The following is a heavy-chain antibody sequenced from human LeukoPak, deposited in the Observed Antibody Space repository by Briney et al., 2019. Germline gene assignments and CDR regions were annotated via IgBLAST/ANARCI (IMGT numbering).Heavy chain of an antibody. CDR1: GGSISSSTYY. CDR3: ARWLVVGDNWFDP. Sequence: SETLSLTCTVSGGSISSSTYYWGWIRQPPGKGLEWIGSIYYSGSTYCNPSLKSRVTISVDTSKNQFSLKLSSVTAADTAVYYCARWLVVGDNWFDPWGQGTLVTVSS. V-gene: IGHV4-39*01. D-gene: IGHD6-19*01. J-gene: IGHJ5*02. CDR2: IYYSGST.